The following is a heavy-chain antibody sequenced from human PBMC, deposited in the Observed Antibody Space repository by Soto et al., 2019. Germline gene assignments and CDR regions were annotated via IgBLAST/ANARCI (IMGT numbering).Heavy chain of an antibody. D-gene: IGHD1-26*01. CDR3: ATRTYSGVFDGHEDVDV. V-gene: IGHV3-23*01. CDR2: ISDSGRT. Sequence: EVQVLESGGGLVQPGGSLRLSCAASGFTFSIYAMSWVRQAPGKGLEWASAISDSGRTYYADSVKGRLTISRDNSKDTGFIPISSLRAHDTAVSYCATRTYSGVFDGHEDVDVCGQGTTVTVSS. CDR1: GFTFSIYA. J-gene: IGHJ6*02.